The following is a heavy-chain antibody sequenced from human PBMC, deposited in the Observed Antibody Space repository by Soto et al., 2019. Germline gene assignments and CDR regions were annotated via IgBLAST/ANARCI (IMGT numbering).Heavy chain of an antibody. CDR3: ARDVGYNWNLIDY. V-gene: IGHV1-3*01. Sequence: QVQLVQSGAEVKKPGASAKVSCTASGYTFTSYAIHWVRQAPGQRLEWMGWVNAGNGNTKYSQKLQGRVTITRDTSASTAYMELSSLRSEDTAVYYCARDVGYNWNLIDYWGQGTLVTVSS. D-gene: IGHD1-20*01. J-gene: IGHJ4*02. CDR1: GYTFTSYA. CDR2: VNAGNGNT.